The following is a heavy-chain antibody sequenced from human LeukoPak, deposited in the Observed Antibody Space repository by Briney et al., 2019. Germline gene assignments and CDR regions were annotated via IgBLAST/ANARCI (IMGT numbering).Heavy chain of an antibody. V-gene: IGHV1-18*01. Sequence: VSVKVSCKASGYTFTSYGISWVRQAPGQGLEWMGWISAHNGNTNYAQKLQGRVTMTTDTSTSTAYMELRSLKSDDTAVYYCARDGYSGYDPNYYYGLDVWGQGTTVTVSS. CDR1: GYTFTSYG. D-gene: IGHD5-12*01. CDR3: ARDGYSGYDPNYYYGLDV. J-gene: IGHJ6*02. CDR2: ISAHNGNT.